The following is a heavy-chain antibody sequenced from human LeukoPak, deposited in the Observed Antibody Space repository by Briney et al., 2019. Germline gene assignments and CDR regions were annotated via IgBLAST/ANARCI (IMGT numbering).Heavy chain of an antibody. D-gene: IGHD4-17*01. V-gene: IGHV1-2*02. CDR1: GYTFTGYY. Sequence: GASVKVSCKASGYTFTGYYMHWVRQAPGQGLEWLGWINPNSGGTNYEQKFQGRVIMTRDTSISTAYMELSRLRSDDTAVYYCARRMTTANNWFDPWGQGTLVTVSS. J-gene: IGHJ5*02. CDR3: ARRMTTANNWFDP. CDR2: INPNSGGT.